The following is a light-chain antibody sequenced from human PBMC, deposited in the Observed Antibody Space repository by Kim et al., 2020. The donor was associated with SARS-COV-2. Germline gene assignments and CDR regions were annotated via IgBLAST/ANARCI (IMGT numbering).Light chain of an antibody. CDR2: DAS. J-gene: IGKJ1*01. Sequence: EIVLRQSPATVSVSREGGAILSCRARQSISNNVAWYQQKPGQAPRLLIYDASTRATGIPARFSGSGSGTDFILTISSLQSEDFAVYYCQHDNNLPRTFGQGTKVEIK. CDR3: QHDNNLPRT. CDR1: QSISNN. V-gene: IGKV3D-15*02.